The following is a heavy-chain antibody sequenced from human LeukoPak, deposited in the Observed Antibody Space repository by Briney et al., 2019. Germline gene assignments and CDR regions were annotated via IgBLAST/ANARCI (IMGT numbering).Heavy chain of an antibody. Sequence: GGSLRLSCAASGFTVSSNYMSWVRQAPGKGLEWVSYISSSSSTIYYADSVKGRFTISRDNAKNSLYLQMNCLRDEDTAVYYCARDRVVGIGFDLWGRGTLVTVSS. V-gene: IGHV3-48*02. D-gene: IGHD2-21*01. J-gene: IGHJ2*01. CDR2: ISSSSSTI. CDR3: ARDRVVGIGFDL. CDR1: GFTVSSNY.